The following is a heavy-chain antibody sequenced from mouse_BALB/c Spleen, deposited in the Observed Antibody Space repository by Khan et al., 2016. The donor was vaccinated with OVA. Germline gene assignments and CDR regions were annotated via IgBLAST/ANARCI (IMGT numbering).Heavy chain of an antibody. J-gene: IGHJ2*01. V-gene: IGHV1-7*01. D-gene: IGHD4-1*01. Sequence: QVQLKESGAELAKPGASVKMSCKASGYTFINYWKLWVKQRPGQGLEWIGYINPSTGYTEYNQNFKDKATLTADKSSSTAYMKLSSLTSEDSAVYDCARRGLRWDVDYWGQGTTLTVSS. CDR3: ARRGLRWDVDY. CDR1: GYTFINYW. CDR2: INPSTGYT.